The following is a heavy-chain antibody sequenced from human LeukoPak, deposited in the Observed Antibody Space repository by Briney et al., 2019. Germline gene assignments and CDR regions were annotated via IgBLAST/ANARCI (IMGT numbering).Heavy chain of an antibody. Sequence: PGGSLRLSCAASGSTFSRHWMHWVRQAPGKGLAWVSRINSDGRSTSYAGSVKGRFTISRDNAKNTVYLQMNSLRGEDTAVYYCVRDPPGEGVDYWGQGTLVAVSS. CDR1: GSTFSRHW. CDR2: INSDGRST. CDR3: VRDPPGEGVDY. V-gene: IGHV3-74*01. D-gene: IGHD2-21*01. J-gene: IGHJ4*02.